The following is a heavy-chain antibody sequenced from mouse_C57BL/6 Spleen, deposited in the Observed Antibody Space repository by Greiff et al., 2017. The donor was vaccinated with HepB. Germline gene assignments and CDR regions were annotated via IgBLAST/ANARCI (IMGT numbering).Heavy chain of an antibody. CDR3: ARPPCDNDDEYWYFDF. J-gene: IGHJ1*03. D-gene: IGHD2-4*01. V-gene: IGHV1-55*01. CDR2: IYPGSGST. CDR1: GYTFTSYW. Sequence: QVQLQQPGAELVKPGASVKMSCKASGYTFTSYWITWVKQRPGQGLEWIGVIYPGSGSTNYNEKFKSKATLTVDTSSSTAYMQLSSLTSEGSAVYYCARPPCDNDDEYWYFDFWGTGTTVTVSS.